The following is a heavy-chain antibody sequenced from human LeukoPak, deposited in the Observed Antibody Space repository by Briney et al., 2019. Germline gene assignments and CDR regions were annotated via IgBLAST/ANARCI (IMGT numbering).Heavy chain of an antibody. J-gene: IGHJ3*02. D-gene: IGHD3-10*01. Sequence: GASVKVSCKASGYTFTGYYMHWVRQAPGQGLEWMGWINPNSGGTNYAQKFQGRVTMTRDTSISTAYMELSRLRSDDTAVYYCARAVRGSGSYYNGPTVGSFDIWGQGTMVTVSS. V-gene: IGHV1-2*02. CDR2: INPNSGGT. CDR1: GYTFTGYY. CDR3: ARAVRGSGSYYNGPTVGSFDI.